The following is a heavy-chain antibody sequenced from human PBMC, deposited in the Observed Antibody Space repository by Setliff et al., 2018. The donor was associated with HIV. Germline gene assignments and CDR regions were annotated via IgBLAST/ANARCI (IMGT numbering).Heavy chain of an antibody. V-gene: IGHV4-59*01. J-gene: IGHJ4*02. CDR3: ARDQSDWFY. CDR1: GVSISNYY. D-gene: IGHD3-3*01. Sequence: PSETLSLTCTVSGVSISNYYWSWIRQPPGKGLEWIGYMYYSGNTNYNPSLKGRVTISVDTSKSQFSPKLNSVTAADTAVYYCARDQSDWFYWGQGTLVTVSS. CDR2: MYYSGNT.